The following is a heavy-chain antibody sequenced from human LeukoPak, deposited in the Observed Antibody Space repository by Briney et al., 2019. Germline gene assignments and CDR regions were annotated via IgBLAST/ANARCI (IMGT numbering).Heavy chain of an antibody. D-gene: IGHD6-6*01. Sequence: GGSLRLSCAASGFTFSSYAMHWVRQAPGKGLEWVAFIHSDGRQKFYAESVMGRFTISRDISQNTLFLQMDSLRPGDTAVYYCARECSSSNPLCSWGQGAHITVSS. J-gene: IGHJ4*02. CDR2: IHSDGRQK. CDR1: GFTFSSYA. CDR3: ARECSSSNPLCS. V-gene: IGHV3-30*02.